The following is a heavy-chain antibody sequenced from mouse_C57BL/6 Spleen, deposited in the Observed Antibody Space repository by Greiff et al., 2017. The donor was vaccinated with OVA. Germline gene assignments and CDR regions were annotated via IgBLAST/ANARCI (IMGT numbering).Heavy chain of an antibody. CDR1: GFTFSDYG. V-gene: IGHV5-17*01. CDR2: ISSGSSTS. D-gene: IGHD2-5*01. Sequence: EVKLQESGGGLVKPGGSLKLSCAASGFTFSDYGMHWVRQAPEKGLEWVAYISSGSSTSYYADTVKGRFTISRDNAKNTLFLQMTSLRSEDTAMYYCARRDSNYVGYYAMDYWGQGTSVTVSS. J-gene: IGHJ4*01. CDR3: ARRDSNYVGYYAMDY.